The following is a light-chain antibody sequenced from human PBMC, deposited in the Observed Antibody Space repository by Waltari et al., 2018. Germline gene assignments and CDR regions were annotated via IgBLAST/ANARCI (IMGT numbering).Light chain of an antibody. CDR1: QSVLYSYNNKNY. J-gene: IGKJ2*01. CDR3: QQYNNWPPEDT. Sequence: DIVMTQSPDSLAVSLGERATINCKSSQSVLYSYNNKNYVGWYQQRPGQPPKLLISWAYTRESGVPDRFSGSGSGTDFTLTISSLQSEDFAFYYCQQYNNWPPEDTFGQGTKLEIK. CDR2: WAY. V-gene: IGKV4-1*01.